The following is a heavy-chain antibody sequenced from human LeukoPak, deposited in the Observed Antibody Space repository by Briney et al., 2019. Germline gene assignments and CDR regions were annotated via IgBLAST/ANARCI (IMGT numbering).Heavy chain of an antibody. CDR2: INPNSGGT. D-gene: IGHD3-22*01. Sequence: ASVKVSCKASGYTFTGYYMHWVRQAPGQGVGWMGRINPNSGGTNYAQKFQGRVTMTRDTSISTAYMELSRLRSDDTAVYYCARDLSSSITMVVVVNYQDSFDYWGQGTLVTVSS. V-gene: IGHV1-2*06. CDR3: ARDLSSSITMVVVVNYQDSFDY. CDR1: GYTFTGYY. J-gene: IGHJ4*02.